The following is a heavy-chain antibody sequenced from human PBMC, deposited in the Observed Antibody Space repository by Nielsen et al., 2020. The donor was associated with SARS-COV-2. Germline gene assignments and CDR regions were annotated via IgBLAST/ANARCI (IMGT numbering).Heavy chain of an antibody. CDR1: GFIVSSNY. J-gene: IGHJ6*02. Sequence: GESLKISCAASGFIVSSNYMSWVRQAPGKGLEWVSVIYSGGNTYYADSVQGRFTISRDNSKNTLSLQMNSLRAEDTAVYYCAKDLSSGYGPYYYYYYGMDVWGQGTTVTVSS. V-gene: IGHV3-53*01. CDR2: IYSGGNT. D-gene: IGHD3-22*01. CDR3: AKDLSSGYGPYYYYYYGMDV.